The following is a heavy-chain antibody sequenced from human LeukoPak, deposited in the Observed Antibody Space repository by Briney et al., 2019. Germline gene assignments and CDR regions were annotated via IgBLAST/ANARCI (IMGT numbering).Heavy chain of an antibody. CDR3: ARKTDYYDSSGHPYHFDY. CDR2: ISAYNGNT. J-gene: IGHJ4*02. Sequence: ASVRVSCKASGYTFTSYGISWVRQARGQGLEWMGWISAYNGNTNYAQKPHGRVTMTTDTSTSTAYMELRSPRSHDTAVYYCARKTDYYDSSGHPYHFDYWGQGTLVTVSS. CDR1: GYTFTSYG. V-gene: IGHV1-18*01. D-gene: IGHD3-22*01.